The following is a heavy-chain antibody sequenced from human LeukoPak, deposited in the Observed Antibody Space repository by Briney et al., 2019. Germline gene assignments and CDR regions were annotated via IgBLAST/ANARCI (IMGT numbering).Heavy chain of an antibody. D-gene: IGHD3-10*01. CDR2: ISSSGSTI. CDR3: ARYYYGSGSFDY. CDR1: GFTFSDYY. V-gene: IGHV3-11*04. Sequence: GSLRLSCAASGFTFSDYYMSWIRQAPGKGLEWVSYISSSGSTIYYADSVKGRFTISRDNSKNTLYLQMNSLRAEDTAVYYCARYYYGSGSFDYWGQGTLVTVSS. J-gene: IGHJ4*02.